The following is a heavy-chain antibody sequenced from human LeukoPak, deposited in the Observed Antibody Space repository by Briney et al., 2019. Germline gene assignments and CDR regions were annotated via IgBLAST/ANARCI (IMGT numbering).Heavy chain of an antibody. D-gene: IGHD3-3*01. V-gene: IGHV5-51*01. Sequence: GESLKISCQGSGCHFINNWIGWARRVPGKGLEGLGIIYPSDYNLLYRLSFQGHVPISADKSINTAYLQWASLKASDTAIYYCASQGGIPIFGVAEYPFDIWGQGTMVTVSS. CDR2: IYPSDYNL. CDR3: ASQGGIPIFGVAEYPFDI. J-gene: IGHJ3*02. CDR1: GCHFINNW.